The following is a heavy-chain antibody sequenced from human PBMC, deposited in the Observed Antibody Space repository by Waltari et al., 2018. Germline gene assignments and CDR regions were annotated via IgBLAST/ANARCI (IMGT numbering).Heavy chain of an antibody. Sequence: QVQLQESGQGLVKPSGTLSLTCAVPGHSISGNYWWSWVRQSPAKGLEWIGQVHHSGKTHYNPSLQSRVTISVDKPKNQFSLNLNSVTGADTAVYYCAGDRAIGLFFDYWGRGTLVTVSS. CDR2: VHHSGKT. CDR1: GHSISGNYW. CDR3: AGDRAIGLFFDY. J-gene: IGHJ4*02. V-gene: IGHV4-4*02. D-gene: IGHD2-2*01.